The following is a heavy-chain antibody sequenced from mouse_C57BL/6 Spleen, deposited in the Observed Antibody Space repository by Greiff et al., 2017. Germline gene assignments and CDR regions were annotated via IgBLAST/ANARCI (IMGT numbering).Heavy chain of an antibody. D-gene: IGHD2-3*01. CDR3: SRGRDGYYAHFDV. J-gene: IGHJ1*03. CDR1: GYAFSSYW. Sequence: VQLQQSGAELVKPGASVKISCKASGYAFSSYWMNWVKQRPGKGLEWIGKIYPGDGDTNYNGKFKGKATLTADKSSSTASMQLRSLTSEDSAVYFCSRGRDGYYAHFDVWGTGTMVTVSA. CDR2: IYPGDGDT. V-gene: IGHV1-80*01.